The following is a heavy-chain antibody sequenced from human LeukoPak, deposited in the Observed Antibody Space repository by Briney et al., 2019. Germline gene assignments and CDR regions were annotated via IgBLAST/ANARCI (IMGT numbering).Heavy chain of an antibody. CDR1: GYTFTAYY. CDR3: ARDRLKDAFDI. V-gene: IGHV1-18*04. CDR2: ISAYNGNT. Sequence: ASVKVSCKASGYTFTAYYIHWVRQAPGQGLEWMGWISAYNGNTNYAQKLQGRVTMTTDTSTSTAYMELRSLRSDDTAVYYCARDRLKDAFDIWGQGTMVTVSS. J-gene: IGHJ3*02.